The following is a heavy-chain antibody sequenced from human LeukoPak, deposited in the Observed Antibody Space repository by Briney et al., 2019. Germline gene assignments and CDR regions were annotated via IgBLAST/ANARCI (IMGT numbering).Heavy chain of an antibody. CDR3: ASLQPDSSSRSRYYFDY. D-gene: IGHD6-13*01. CDR1: GGTFSSYA. J-gene: IGHJ4*02. CDR2: IIPIFGTA. Sequence: HEASVKVSCKASGGTFSSYAISWVRQAPGQGLEWMGGIIPIFGTANYAQKFQGRVTITADKSTSTAYMELSSLRSEDTAVYYCASLQPDSSSRSRYYFDYWGQGTLVTVSS. V-gene: IGHV1-69*06.